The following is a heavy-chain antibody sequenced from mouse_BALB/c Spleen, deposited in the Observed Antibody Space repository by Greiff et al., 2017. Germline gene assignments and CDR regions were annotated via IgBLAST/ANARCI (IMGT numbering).Heavy chain of an antibody. J-gene: IGHJ4*01. CDR3: TRAYYGNYDAMEY. CDR2: IYPSDSYT. Sequence: QVQLQQPGAELVRPGASVKLSCKASGYTFTSYWLNWVKQRPGQGLEWIGNIYPSDSYTNYNQKFKDKATLTVDKSSSTAYMQLSSPTSEDSSVYYYTRAYYGNYDAMEYWGQGTSVTVSA. V-gene: IGHV1-69*02. CDR1: GYTFTSYW. D-gene: IGHD2-10*01.